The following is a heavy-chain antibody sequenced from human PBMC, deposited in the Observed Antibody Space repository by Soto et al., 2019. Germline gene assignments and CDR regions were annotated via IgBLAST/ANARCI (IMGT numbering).Heavy chain of an antibody. CDR3: ATNPAYGGNSVGVDY. V-gene: IGHV3-48*02. Sequence: GGSLRLSCAASGFTFSSYSMNWVRQAPGKGLEWVSYISSSSSTIYYADSVKGRFTISRDNAKNSLYLQMNSLRDEDTAVYYCATNPAYGGNSVGVDYWGQGTLVTVSS. J-gene: IGHJ4*02. CDR2: ISSSSSTI. CDR1: GFTFSSYS. D-gene: IGHD4-17*01.